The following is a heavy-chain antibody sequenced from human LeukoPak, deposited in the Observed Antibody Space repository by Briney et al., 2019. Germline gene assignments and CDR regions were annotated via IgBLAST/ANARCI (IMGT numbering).Heavy chain of an antibody. J-gene: IGHJ2*01. CDR2: IKQDGSEK. V-gene: IGHV3-7*03. D-gene: IGHD3-16*01. CDR1: GFTFSSYW. Sequence: GGSLRLSCAASGFTFSSYWMSWVRQAPGKGLEWVANIKQDGSEKYYVDSAKGRFTISRDNAKNSLYVQVNSLRAEDTAVYYCARVTGGGGIWYFDLWGRGTLVTVSS. CDR3: ARVTGGGGIWYFDL.